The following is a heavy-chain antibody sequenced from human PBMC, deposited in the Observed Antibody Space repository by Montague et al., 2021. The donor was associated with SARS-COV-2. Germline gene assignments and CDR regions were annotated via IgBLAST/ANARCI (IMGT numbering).Heavy chain of an antibody. CDR1: GGSSSGYY. D-gene: IGHD1-7*01. CDR2: INHSGST. J-gene: IGHJ6*02. Sequence: SETLSLTCAVYGGSSSGYYWSWIRQPPGKGLEWIGEINHSGSTNYNPSLKSRVTISVDTSKNQFSLKLSSVTAADTAVYYCARGRTGTTFYYYYYYGMDVWGQGTTVTVSS. V-gene: IGHV4-34*01. CDR3: ARGRTGTTFYYYYYYGMDV.